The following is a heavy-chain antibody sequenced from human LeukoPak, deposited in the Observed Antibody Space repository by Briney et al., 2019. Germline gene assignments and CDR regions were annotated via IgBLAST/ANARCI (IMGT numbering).Heavy chain of an antibody. CDR2: MNPNSGNT. J-gene: IGHJ5*02. CDR3: ARSHEAYGSGNWFDP. Sequence: ASVKVSCKASGYTFTSYDINWVRQATGQGLEWMGWMNPNSGNTGYAQKFQGRVTITRNTSISTAYMELSSLRSEDTAVYYCARSHEAYGSGNWFDPWGQGTLVTVSS. V-gene: IGHV1-8*03. CDR1: GYTFTSYD. D-gene: IGHD3-10*01.